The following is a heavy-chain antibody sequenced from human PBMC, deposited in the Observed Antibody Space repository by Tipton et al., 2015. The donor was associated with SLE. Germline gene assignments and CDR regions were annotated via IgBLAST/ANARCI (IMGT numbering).Heavy chain of an antibody. CDR3: ARGRPRATQAWGGYYYYMDG. V-gene: IGHV4-34*01. D-gene: IGHD3-16*01. CDR2: INHSGST. Sequence: AGLVKPSETLSLTCAVYGGSFSGYYWSWIRQPPGKGLEWIGEINHSGSTNYNPSLKSRITISVDTSKNQFSLRLSSVTAADTAVDYCARGRPRATQAWGGYYYYMDGWGKGTTVTVSS. CDR1: GGSFSGYY. J-gene: IGHJ6*03.